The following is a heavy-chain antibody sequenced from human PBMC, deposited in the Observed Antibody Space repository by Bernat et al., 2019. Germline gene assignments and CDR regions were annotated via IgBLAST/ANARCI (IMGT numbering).Heavy chain of an antibody. CDR1: GFTFGSYA. Sequence: EVQLLESGGGLVQPGDSLRLSCATSGFTFGSYAMSWVRQAPGKGLGWVSAMSSSGGDTYYTDSVKGRFTISRDNSKNTLYLRINSLRAEEMAVYYCAKRDTTVGRGAFDCWGQGTLVTVSS. CDR2: MSSSGGDT. CDR3: AKRDTTVGRGAFDC. D-gene: IGHD5-18*01. J-gene: IGHJ4*02. V-gene: IGHV3-23*01.